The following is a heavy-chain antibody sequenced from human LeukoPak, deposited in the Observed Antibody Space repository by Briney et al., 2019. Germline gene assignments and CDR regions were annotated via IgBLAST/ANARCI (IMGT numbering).Heavy chain of an antibody. D-gene: IGHD1-14*01. CDR2: INHSGST. Sequence: SETLSLTCAVYGGSFSGYYWSWIRQPPGKGLEWIGEINHSGSTNYNPSLKSRLTISVDESKNHFSLNLSSVTAADTAVYYCASGSNNDAFDIWGQGTMVTVSS. V-gene: IGHV4-34*01. J-gene: IGHJ3*02. CDR1: GGSFSGYY. CDR3: ASGSNNDAFDI.